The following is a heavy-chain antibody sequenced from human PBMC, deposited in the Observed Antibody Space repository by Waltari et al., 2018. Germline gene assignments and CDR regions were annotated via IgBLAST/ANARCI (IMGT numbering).Heavy chain of an antibody. D-gene: IGHD3-9*01. CDR2: INPNSGGT. CDR3: ATFRTLDWTPSFV. J-gene: IGHJ3*01. Sequence: QVQLVQSGAEVKKPGASVKVSCKASGYTFTVYYIHWVRQAPGQGLEWMGRINPNSGGTNYAQKFQGSVTMTRDTSISTAYMELSRLRSDDTAVYYCATFRTLDWTPSFVWGQGTMVTVSS. CDR1: GYTFTVYY. V-gene: IGHV1-2*06.